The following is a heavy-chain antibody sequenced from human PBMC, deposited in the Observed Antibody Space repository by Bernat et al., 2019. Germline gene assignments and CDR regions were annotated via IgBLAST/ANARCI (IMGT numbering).Heavy chain of an antibody. V-gene: IGHV3-23*04. J-gene: IGHJ5*02. CDR3: ARADGNSFWFDP. CDR1: GFTFSSYA. CDR2: ISGSGGST. Sequence: EVQLVESGGGLVQPGGSLRLSCAASGFTFSSYAMSWVRQAPGKGLEWVSAISGSGGSTYYADSGKGRFTISRDNSKNTLYLQMNSLRAEDTAVYYCARADGNSFWFDPWGQGTLVTVSS. D-gene: IGHD4-23*01.